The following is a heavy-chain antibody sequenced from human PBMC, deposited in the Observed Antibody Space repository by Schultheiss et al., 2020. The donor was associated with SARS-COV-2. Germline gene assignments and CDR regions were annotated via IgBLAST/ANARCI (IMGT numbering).Heavy chain of an antibody. CDR2: ISYDGNDK. J-gene: IGHJ4*02. D-gene: IGHD3-9*01. V-gene: IGHV3-30*18. Sequence: GGSLRLSCAASGFTFSSYAMRWVRQAPGKGLEWLSFISYDGNDKYYGDSVKGRFSISRDNSKNTVSLQMNSLTPEDTALYYCAKDGAYYDIMTGTSRRGLFDSWGQGTLVTVSS. CDR1: GFTFSSYA. CDR3: AKDGAYYDIMTGTSRRGLFDS.